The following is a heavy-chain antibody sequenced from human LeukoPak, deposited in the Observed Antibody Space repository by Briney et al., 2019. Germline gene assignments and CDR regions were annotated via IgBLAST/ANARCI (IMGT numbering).Heavy chain of an antibody. CDR2: IYYSGST. D-gene: IGHD6-6*01. J-gene: IGHJ4*02. V-gene: IGHV4-31*03. CDR3: ARDSYSSSSPYFDY. Sequence: PSETLSLTCTVSGGSIRSSYYYWSWIRQHPGKGLEWIGYIYYSGSTYYNPSLKSRVTISVDTSKNQFSLKLSSVTAADTAVYYCARDSYSSSSPYFDYWGQGTLVTVSS. CDR1: GGSIRSSYYY.